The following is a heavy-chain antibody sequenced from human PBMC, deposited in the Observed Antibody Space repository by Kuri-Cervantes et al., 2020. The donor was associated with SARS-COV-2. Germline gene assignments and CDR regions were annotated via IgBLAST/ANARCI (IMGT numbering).Heavy chain of an antibody. CDR3: AGGFAMVRSMDV. CDR1: GFTVSRNH. CDR2: TYSGGNA. Sequence: GGSLRLSCAVSGFTVSRNHMSWVRQAPGKGLEWVSVTYSGGNAYYADSVKGRFTISTDDSKNTPYLQLNSLRAEDSAVYYCAGGFAMVRSMDVWGQGTTVTVSS. J-gene: IGHJ6*02. V-gene: IGHV3-53*01. D-gene: IGHD3-10*01.